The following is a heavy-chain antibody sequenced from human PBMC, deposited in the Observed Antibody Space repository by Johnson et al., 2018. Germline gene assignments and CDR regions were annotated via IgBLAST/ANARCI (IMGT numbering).Heavy chain of an antibody. Sequence: EVQLVESGGGLVQPGRSLRLSCAASGFTFDDYAMHWVRQAPGKGLEWVSGISWNSGSIGYADSVKGRFTISRDNAKNSLYLQRNSLRAEDTALYYCAKELNRAFDIWGQGTMVTVSS. CDR2: ISWNSGSI. V-gene: IGHV3-9*01. J-gene: IGHJ3*02. D-gene: IGHD1-14*01. CDR1: GFTFDDYA. CDR3: AKELNRAFDI.